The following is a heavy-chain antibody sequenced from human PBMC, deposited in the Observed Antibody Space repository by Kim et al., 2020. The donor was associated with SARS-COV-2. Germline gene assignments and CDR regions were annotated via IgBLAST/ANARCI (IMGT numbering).Heavy chain of an antibody. J-gene: IGHJ4*02. CDR2: IIPILGIA. V-gene: IGHV1-69*04. CDR1: GGTFSSYA. Sequence: SVKVSCKPSGGTFSSYAISWVRQAPGQGLEWMGRIIPILGIANYAQKFQGRVTITADKSTSTAYMELSSLRSEDTAVYYCARDRGGITMVRGAPLDYWGQGTLVTVSS. CDR3: ARDRGGITMVRGAPLDY. D-gene: IGHD3-10*01.